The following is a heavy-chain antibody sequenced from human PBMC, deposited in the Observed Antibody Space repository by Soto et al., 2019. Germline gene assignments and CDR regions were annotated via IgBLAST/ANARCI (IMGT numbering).Heavy chain of an antibody. CDR3: ARQGFHYYDSSGPEGMDV. CDR2: IYPGDSDT. V-gene: IGHV5-51*01. Sequence: PGESLKISYKGSGYSFTSYWIGWVRQMPGKGLEWMGIIYPGDSDTRYSPSLQGQVTISADKSISTAYLQWSSLKTSDTAMYYCARQGFHYYDSSGPEGMDVWGQGTTLTVSS. CDR1: GYSFTSYW. D-gene: IGHD3-22*01. J-gene: IGHJ6*02.